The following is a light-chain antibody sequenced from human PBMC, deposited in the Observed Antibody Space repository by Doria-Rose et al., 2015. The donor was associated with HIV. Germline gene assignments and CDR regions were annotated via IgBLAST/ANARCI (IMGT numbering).Light chain of an antibody. CDR1: QSLLYTSKNY. V-gene: IGKV4-1*01. Sequence: DIQVTQSPESLGMSLGERATLNCESNQSLLYTSKNYLAWYQQKPGQPPKLLINWASTRQSGVPARFSGSGSGTDFTLTIGSLEAEDVAVYYCQQYYDTPSFGPGTTVDIK. CDR2: WAS. J-gene: IGKJ3*01. CDR3: QQYYDTPS.